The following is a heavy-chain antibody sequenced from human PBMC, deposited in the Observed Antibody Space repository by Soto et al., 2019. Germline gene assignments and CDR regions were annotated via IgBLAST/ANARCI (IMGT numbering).Heavy chain of an antibody. CDR1: GGTFSTFG. V-gene: IGHV1-69*13. Sequence: SVKVSCKASGGTFSTFGISWVRQAPGQGLEWMGGIIPFFGTARYSQKFEDRITITADESTNTVYMVLRSLTSEDTAIYYCAKSAPMDAGDKYYYDFWGQGALVTVS. CDR3: AKSAPMDAGDKYYYDF. CDR2: IIPFFGTA. D-gene: IGHD4-17*01. J-gene: IGHJ4*02.